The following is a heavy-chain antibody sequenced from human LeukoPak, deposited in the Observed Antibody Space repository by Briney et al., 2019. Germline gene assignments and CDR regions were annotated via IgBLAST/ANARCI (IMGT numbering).Heavy chain of an antibody. V-gene: IGHV1-18*01. CDR2: IIPSGGDT. CDR3: ARRSSWFSLNY. Sequence: ASVKVSCKAYGYTFMSHGISWVRQAPGQGLEWMGVIIPSGGDTTYAQKFQGRVTMTRDTSTSTVYLELSSLRSDDTAVYFCARRSSWFSLNYWGQGTLVTVSS. J-gene: IGHJ4*02. CDR1: GYTFMSHG. D-gene: IGHD6-13*01.